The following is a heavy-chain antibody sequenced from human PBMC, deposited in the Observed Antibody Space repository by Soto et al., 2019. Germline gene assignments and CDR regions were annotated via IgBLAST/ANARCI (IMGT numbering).Heavy chain of an antibody. J-gene: IGHJ4*02. CDR3: ATQAYDY. CDR1: GYTFTDYA. CDR2: INTGNGDT. V-gene: IGHV1-3*04. Sequence: QVYLVQSGAEVKKPGASVTISCKTSGYTFTDYAMHWVRHAPGQGLEWVGWINTGNGDTRYSPKLQGRVTITTDASASTAYLGLSRLRFEDTALYYCATQAYDYWGQGTQFAVAS.